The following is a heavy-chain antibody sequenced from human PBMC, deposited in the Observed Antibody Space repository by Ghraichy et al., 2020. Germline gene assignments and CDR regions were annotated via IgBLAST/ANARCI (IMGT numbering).Heavy chain of an antibody. J-gene: IGHJ4*02. CDR3: ARVGIGWFGEFEYDY. D-gene: IGHD3-10*01. Sequence: LRLSCTVSGGSISSGGYYWSWIRQHPGKGLEWIGYIYYSGSTYYNPSLKSRVTISVDTSKNQFSLKLSSVTAADTAVYYCARVGIGWFGEFEYDYWGQGTLVTVSS. CDR1: GGSISSGGYY. V-gene: IGHV4-31*03. CDR2: IYYSGST.